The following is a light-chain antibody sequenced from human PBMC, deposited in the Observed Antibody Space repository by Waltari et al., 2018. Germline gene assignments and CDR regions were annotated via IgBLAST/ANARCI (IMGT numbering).Light chain of an antibody. CDR1: RAVRSD. CDR2: GAY. J-gene: IGKJ5*01. V-gene: IGKV3-15*01. CDR3: QQYNDWIN. Sequence: ILMTQSPVTLSVSPGERVTLSCRASRAVRSDLAWYQQKPGRSPRLLIYGAYTRATGVPARFSGSGSGTDFSLTITSLQSEDLAVYYCQQYNDWINFGQGTRLEI.